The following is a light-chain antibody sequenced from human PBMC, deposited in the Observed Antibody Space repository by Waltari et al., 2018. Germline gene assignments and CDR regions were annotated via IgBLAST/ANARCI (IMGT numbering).Light chain of an antibody. V-gene: IGKV2-29*02. J-gene: IGKJ1*01. CDR1: QSLLHSNGNTY. Sequence: DIVMTQTPLSLPVTPGEPASISCRSSQSLLHSNGNTYLYWYLQKPGQPPRILIYRVSNRFSGVPDRFSGSGSGTDFTLKISRVEAEDVGVYYCMQALQTPRTFGQGTKVEIK. CDR3: MQALQTPRT. CDR2: RVS.